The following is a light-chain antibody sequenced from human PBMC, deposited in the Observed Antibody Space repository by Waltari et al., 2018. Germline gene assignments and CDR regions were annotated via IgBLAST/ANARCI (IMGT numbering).Light chain of an antibody. CDR3: CSHAGSYVI. J-gene: IGLJ2*01. V-gene: IGLV2-11*01. Sequence: QSALTQPRSVSGSPGQSVTISCTGTSSDVGGYKSVSWYQQHPGKAPKLMFYDVSERPSGVPDRFSGSKSGNTASLTISGLQAEDEADYYCCSHAGSYVIFGGGTKLTVL. CDR1: SSDVGGYKS. CDR2: DVS.